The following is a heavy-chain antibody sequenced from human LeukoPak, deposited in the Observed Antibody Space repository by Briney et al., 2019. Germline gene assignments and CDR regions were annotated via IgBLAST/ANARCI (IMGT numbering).Heavy chain of an antibody. Sequence: PGGPLRLSCAASGFSFSSYWMHRVRQTPEKGLAWVSRISTEGTTTNHADSVKGRFTISRDDAKNTLYLQMNSLRPEDTALYYCARGGLEPFDIWGQGTMVTVSS. CDR3: ARGGLEPFDI. CDR2: ISTEGTTT. V-gene: IGHV3-74*01. J-gene: IGHJ3*02. CDR1: GFSFSSYW. D-gene: IGHD1-1*01.